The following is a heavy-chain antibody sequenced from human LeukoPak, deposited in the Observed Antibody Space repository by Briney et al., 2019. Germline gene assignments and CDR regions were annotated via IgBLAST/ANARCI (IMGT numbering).Heavy chain of an antibody. CDR3: ARDGDDILTGYYLFDY. V-gene: IGHV3-74*01. CDR1: GFTFSSYW. J-gene: IGHJ4*02. Sequence: GGSLRLSCAASGFTFSSYWMHWVRQAPGKGLVWVSRINSDGSSTSYADSVKGRYTISRDNAKNTLYLQMNSQRAEDTAVYYCARDGDDILTGYYLFDYWGQGTLITVSS. CDR2: INSDGSST. D-gene: IGHD3-9*01.